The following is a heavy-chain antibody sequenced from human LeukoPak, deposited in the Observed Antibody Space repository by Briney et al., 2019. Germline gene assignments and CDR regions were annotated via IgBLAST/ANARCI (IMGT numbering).Heavy chain of an antibody. Sequence: PGGSLRLSCAASGFTFSTYRMNWVRQAPGKGLELVSAISGSGGSTYYADSVKGRFTISRDNSKNTLYLQMNSLRAEDTAVYYCAKDYREFYYLGEGTLVTVSS. V-gene: IGHV3-23*01. CDR1: GFTFSTYR. CDR3: AKDYREFYY. D-gene: IGHD5-24*01. CDR2: ISGSGGST. J-gene: IGHJ4*02.